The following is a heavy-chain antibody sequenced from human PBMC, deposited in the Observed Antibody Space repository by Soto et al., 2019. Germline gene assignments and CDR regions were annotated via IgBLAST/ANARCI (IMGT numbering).Heavy chain of an antibody. CDR3: ARGGGGDCSGGSCPHDY. CDR2: INHSGST. D-gene: IGHD2-15*01. Sequence: QVQLQQWGAGLLKPSETLSLTCAVYGGSFSGYYWSWLRQPPGKGLEWIGEINHSGSTNYNPSLKSRVTISVDTSKNQFSLKLSSVTAADTAVYYCARGGGGDCSGGSCPHDYWGQGTLVTVSS. J-gene: IGHJ4*02. CDR1: GGSFSGYY. V-gene: IGHV4-34*01.